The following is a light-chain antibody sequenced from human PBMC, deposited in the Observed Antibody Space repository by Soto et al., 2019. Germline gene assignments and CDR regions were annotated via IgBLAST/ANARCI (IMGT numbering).Light chain of an antibody. CDR2: AAS. V-gene: IGKV1-39*01. CDR1: QSISSY. Sequence: DIQMTQSPSSLSASVGDRVTITCRASQSISSYLNWYQQKPGKAPKLLIYAASSLQSGVPSRFSGSGSRSGPDFTLTISSLQPEDSATYFCQQTYSTPWTFGQGTKVDIK. CDR3: QQTYSTPWT. J-gene: IGKJ1*01.